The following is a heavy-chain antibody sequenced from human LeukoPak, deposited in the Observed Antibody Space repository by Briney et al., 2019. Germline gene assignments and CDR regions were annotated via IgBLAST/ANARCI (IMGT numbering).Heavy chain of an antibody. CDR3: AKDSYYYDSSGYLDAFDI. D-gene: IGHD3-22*01. CDR1: GFAFSSYG. V-gene: IGHV3-30*18. CDR2: ISYDGSNK. J-gene: IGHJ3*02. Sequence: PGRSLRLSCAASGFAFSSYGMHWVRQAPGKGLEWVAVISYDGSNKYYADSVKGRFTISRDNSKNTLYLQMNSLRAEDTAVYYCAKDSYYYDSSGYLDAFDIWGQGTMVTVSS.